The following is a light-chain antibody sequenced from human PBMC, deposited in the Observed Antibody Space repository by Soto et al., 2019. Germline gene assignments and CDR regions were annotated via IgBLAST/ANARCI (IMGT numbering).Light chain of an antibody. CDR1: QSVSSSY. CDR3: QQYGSSPIT. V-gene: IGKV3-20*01. CDR2: GAS. J-gene: IGKJ5*01. Sequence: EIVLTQSPGTLSLSPGARATLSSRASQSVSSSYLAWYQQKPGQAPRIXSYGASSRATGIPDRFSGSGSGTEFTLTISRLEPEDFEVYYCQQYGSSPITFGQGTRLEIK.